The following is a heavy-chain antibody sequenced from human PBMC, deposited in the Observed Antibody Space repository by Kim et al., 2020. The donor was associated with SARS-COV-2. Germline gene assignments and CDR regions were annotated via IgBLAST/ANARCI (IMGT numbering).Heavy chain of an antibody. CDR2: INHSGST. CDR1: GGSFSGYY. J-gene: IGHJ5*02. Sequence: SQTLSLTCAVYGGSFSGYYWSWIRQPPGKGLEWIGEINHSGSTNYNPSLKSRVTISVDTSKNQFSLKLSSVTAADTAVYYCARRARYYGSGRPDWFDPWGQGTLVTVSS. V-gene: IGHV4-34*01. CDR3: ARRARYYGSGRPDWFDP. D-gene: IGHD3-10*01.